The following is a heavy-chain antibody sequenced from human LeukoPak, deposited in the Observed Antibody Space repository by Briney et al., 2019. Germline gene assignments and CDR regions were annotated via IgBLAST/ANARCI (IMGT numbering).Heavy chain of an antibody. CDR2: VFYTGGT. CDR3: ARGSLGDAFDI. J-gene: IGHJ3*02. CDR1: GGSISSYY. V-gene: IGHV4-59*08. D-gene: IGHD7-27*01. Sequence: SETLSLTCTVSGGSISSYYRSWIRQPPGKGLEWIAYVFYTGGTNYNPSLTGRVTISVDTSKNQFSLKLTSVTAADTAVYYCARGSLGDAFDIWGQGTMVTVSS.